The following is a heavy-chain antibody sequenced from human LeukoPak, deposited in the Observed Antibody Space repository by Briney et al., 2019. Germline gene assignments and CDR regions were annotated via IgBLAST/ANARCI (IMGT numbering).Heavy chain of an antibody. CDR2: ISSSGSTI. V-gene: IGHV3-48*03. CDR3: VRAYHSSGWYRIDY. D-gene: IGHD6-19*01. Sequence: GGSLRLSCAASGFTFSSYEMNWVRQAPGKGLEWVSYISSSGSTIYYADSVKGRFTISRDNAKNSQYLQMNSLRAEDTAVYYCVRAYHSSGWYRIDYWGQGTLVTVSS. CDR1: GFTFSSYE. J-gene: IGHJ4*02.